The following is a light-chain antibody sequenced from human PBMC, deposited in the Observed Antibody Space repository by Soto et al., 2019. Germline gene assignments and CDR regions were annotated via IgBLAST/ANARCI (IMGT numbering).Light chain of an antibody. V-gene: IGKV1-5*01. J-gene: IGKJ4*01. Sequence: DIQMTQSPSTLSASVGDRVTITCRASQSISSWLAWYQQKPGKAPQILIYDASKLEPGVPSRLSGGGSGTQFTLTISSLQPDDFATYYCQQYDTYPLTFGGGTKVDNK. CDR1: QSISSW. CDR2: DAS. CDR3: QQYDTYPLT.